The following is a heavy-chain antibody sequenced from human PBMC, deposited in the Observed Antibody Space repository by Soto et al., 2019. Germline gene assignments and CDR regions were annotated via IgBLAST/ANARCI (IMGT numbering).Heavy chain of an antibody. D-gene: IGHD2-21*02. CDR3: ARDPVVVTATNWYFDL. CDR1: GFTFSSYS. Sequence: GGSLRLSWAASGFTFSSYSMNWVRQAPGKGLEWVSYISSSSSTIYYADSVKGRFTISRDNAKNSLYLQMNSLRDEDTAVYYCARDPVVVTATNWYFDLWGRGTLVTVSS. J-gene: IGHJ2*01. CDR2: ISSSSSTI. V-gene: IGHV3-48*02.